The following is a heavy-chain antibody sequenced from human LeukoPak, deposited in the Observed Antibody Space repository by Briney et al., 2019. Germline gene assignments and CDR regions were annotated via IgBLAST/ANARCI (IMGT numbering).Heavy chain of an antibody. V-gene: IGHV1-8*01. J-gene: IGHJ3*01. CDR2: MNPNSGNT. Sequence: ASVKVSCKACGYTFTSYDINWVCQATGQGLEWMGWMNPNSGNTGYAQKFQGRVTMSTNTSIRTAYMEMSRLRSEDTAVYYCARAWYYYDSSGYLLDAFDFWGQGTMVTVSS. CDR1: GYTFTSYD. D-gene: IGHD3-22*01. CDR3: ARAWYYYDSSGYLLDAFDF.